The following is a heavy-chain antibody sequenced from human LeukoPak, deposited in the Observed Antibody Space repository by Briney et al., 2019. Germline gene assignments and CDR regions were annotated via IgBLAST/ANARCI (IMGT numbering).Heavy chain of an antibody. D-gene: IGHD2-2*01. CDR2: INHSGST. J-gene: IGHJ5*02. CDR1: GGSFSGYY. V-gene: IGHV4-34*01. CDR3: ARGETSSWFYN. Sequence: NSSETLSLTCAVYGGSFSGYYWSWIRQPPGKGLEWIGEINHSGSTNYNPSLKSRVTISVDTSKNQFSLKLSSVTAAGTAVYYCARGETSSWFYNWGQGTLVTVSS.